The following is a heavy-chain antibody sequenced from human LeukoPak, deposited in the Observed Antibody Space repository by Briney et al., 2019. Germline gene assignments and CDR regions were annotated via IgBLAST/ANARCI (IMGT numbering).Heavy chain of an antibody. CDR3: ARNIAAAHFDY. CDR2: INPNSGGT. V-gene: IGHV1-2*02. Sequence: ASVKVSCKASGYTFTGYYMHWVRQAPGQGLKWMGWINPNSGGTNYAQKLQGRVTMTTDTYTSTAYMGLRSLRSDDTAVYYCARNIAAAHFDYWGQGTLVTVSS. D-gene: IGHD6-13*01. CDR1: GYTFTGYY. J-gene: IGHJ4*02.